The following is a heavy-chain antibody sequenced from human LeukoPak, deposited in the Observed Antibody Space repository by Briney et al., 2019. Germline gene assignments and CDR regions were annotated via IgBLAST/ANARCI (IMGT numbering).Heavy chain of an antibody. V-gene: IGHV3-23*01. CDR1: GFTFSSYA. CDR2: ISGSGGST. CDR3: AKDIEVIKACFDY. Sequence: QPGGSLRLSCAASGFTFSSYAMSWVRQAPGKGLEWVSAISGSGGSTYHADSVKGRFTISRDNSKNTLYLQMNSLRAEDTAVYYCAKDIEVIKACFDYWGQGTLVTVSS. J-gene: IGHJ4*02. D-gene: IGHD3-22*01.